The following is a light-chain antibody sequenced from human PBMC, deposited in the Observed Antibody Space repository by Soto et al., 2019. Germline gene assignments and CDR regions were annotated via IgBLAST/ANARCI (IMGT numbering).Light chain of an antibody. CDR3: QQIYSTPRT. V-gene: IGKV1-39*01. CDR1: QSISSY. CDR2: AAS. J-gene: IGKJ1*01. Sequence: DIQMTQSPSSLSASVRDRVTITCRASQSISSYLNWYQQKPGKAPKLLIYAASSLQSGVPSRFSGSGSGTDFTLTVSSLQPEDFATYFCQQIYSTPRTFGQGTKVEVK.